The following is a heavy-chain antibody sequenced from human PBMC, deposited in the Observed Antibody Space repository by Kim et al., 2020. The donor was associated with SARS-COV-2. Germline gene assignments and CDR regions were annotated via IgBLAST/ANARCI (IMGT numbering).Heavy chain of an antibody. CDR2: ISYDGSNK. CDR3: ASPGELHQFEY. V-gene: IGHV3-30-3*01. J-gene: IGHJ4*02. CDR1: GFTFSSYA. D-gene: IGHD1-7*01. Sequence: GGSLRLSCAASGFTFSSYAMHWVRQAPGKGLEWVAVISYDGSNKYYADSVKGRFTISRDNSKNTLYLQMNSLRAEDTAVYYCASPGELHQFEYWGQGTLVTVSS.